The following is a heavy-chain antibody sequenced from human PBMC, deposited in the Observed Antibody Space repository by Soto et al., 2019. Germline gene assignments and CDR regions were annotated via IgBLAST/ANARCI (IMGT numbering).Heavy chain of an antibody. Sequence: PGESLKISCKGSGYSFTSYWISWVRQMPGKGLEWMGRIDPSDSYTNYSPSFQGHVTISADKPISTAYLQWSSLKASDTAMYYCARLPDYYGSGSYPRGAFDIWGQGTMVTVSS. D-gene: IGHD3-10*01. CDR1: GYSFTSYW. V-gene: IGHV5-10-1*01. CDR2: IDPSDSYT. J-gene: IGHJ3*02. CDR3: ARLPDYYGSGSYPRGAFDI.